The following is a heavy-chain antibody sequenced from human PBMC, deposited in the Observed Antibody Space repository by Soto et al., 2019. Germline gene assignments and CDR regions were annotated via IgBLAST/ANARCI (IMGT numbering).Heavy chain of an antibody. Sequence: QVQLVESGGGVVQPGRSLRLSCAASGFTFSSYGMHWVRQAPGKGLEWVAIISYDGSHKYYADSVKGRCTISRDNSKNTVYLQMNSLTTEDTAVYFCAKDNPAVDSWGQGTLVTVSS. CDR3: AKDNPAVDS. CDR2: ISYDGSHK. J-gene: IGHJ4*02. CDR1: GFTFSSYG. V-gene: IGHV3-30*18.